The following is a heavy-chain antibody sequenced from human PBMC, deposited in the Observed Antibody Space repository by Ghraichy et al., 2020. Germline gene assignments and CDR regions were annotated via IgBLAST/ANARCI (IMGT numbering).Heavy chain of an antibody. CDR2: IYYSGST. D-gene: IGHD3-16*02. V-gene: IGHV4-39*01. CDR3: ARRLSYVWGSYLDY. CDR1: GGSISSSSYY. J-gene: IGHJ4*02. Sequence: SETLSLTCTVSGGSISSSSYYWGWIRQPPGKGLEWIGSIYYSGSTYYNPSLKSRVTISVDTSKNQFSLKLSSVTAADTAVYYCARRLSYVWGSYLDYWGQGTLVTVSS.